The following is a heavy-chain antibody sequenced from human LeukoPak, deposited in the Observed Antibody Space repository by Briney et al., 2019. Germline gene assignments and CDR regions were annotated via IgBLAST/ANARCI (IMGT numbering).Heavy chain of an antibody. J-gene: IGHJ4*02. CDR1: GYSISSGYY. CDR3: ARDGRNLIVVI. Sequence: SETLSLTCTVSGYSISSGYYWGWIRQPPGKGLEWVGSIYHSGSTYYNPSLKSRVTISVDTSNNQFSLKLSSVTAADTAVYYCARDGRNLIVVIWGQGTLVTVSS. D-gene: IGHD3-22*01. V-gene: IGHV4-38-2*02. CDR2: IYHSGST.